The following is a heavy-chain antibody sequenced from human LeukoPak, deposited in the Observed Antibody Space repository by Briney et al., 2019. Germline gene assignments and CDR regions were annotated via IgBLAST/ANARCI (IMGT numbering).Heavy chain of an antibody. V-gene: IGHV1-18*01. CDR3: ARDLYSSPFDY. CDR2: MNPNSGNT. CDR1: GYTFTSYD. D-gene: IGHD6-19*01. J-gene: IGHJ4*02. Sequence: ASVKVSCKASGYTFTSYDINWVRQATGQGLEWMGWMNPNSGNTNYAQKLQGRVTMTTDTSTSTAYMELRSLRSDDTAVYYCARDLYSSPFDYWGQGTLVTVSS.